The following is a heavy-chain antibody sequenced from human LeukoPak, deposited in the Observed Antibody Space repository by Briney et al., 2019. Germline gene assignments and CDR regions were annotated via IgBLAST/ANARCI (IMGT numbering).Heavy chain of an antibody. J-gene: IGHJ4*02. CDR2: ISAYNGNT. CDR3: ARGGVDSGSYFGYFDY. Sequence: APVKVSCKASGYTFTSYGISWVRQAPGQGLEWIGWISAYNGNTNYAQKLQGRVTMTTDTSTSTAYMGLRSLRSDDTAVYYCARGGVDSGSYFGYFDYWGQGTLVTVSS. D-gene: IGHD1-26*01. CDR1: GYTFTSYG. V-gene: IGHV1-18*01.